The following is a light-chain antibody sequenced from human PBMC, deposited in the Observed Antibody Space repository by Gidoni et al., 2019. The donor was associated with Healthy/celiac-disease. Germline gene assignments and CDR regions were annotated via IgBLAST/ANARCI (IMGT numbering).Light chain of an antibody. CDR1: SSDVGGYNY. V-gene: IGLV2-11*01. J-gene: IGLJ2*01. CDR3: CSDAGSYTFA. Sequence: QSALTQPRSVSGSPGQSVTISCTGTSSDVGGYNYVSWYQQHPGKAPKLMIYDVSKRPSGVPDRFSGSKSGNTASLTISGLQAEDEADYYCCSDAGSYTFAFGGGTKLTVL. CDR2: DVS.